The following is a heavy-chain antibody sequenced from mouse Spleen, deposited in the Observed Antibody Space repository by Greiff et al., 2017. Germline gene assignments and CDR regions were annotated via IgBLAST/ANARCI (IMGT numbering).Heavy chain of an antibody. CDR2: FHPYNDDT. CDR1: GYTFTTYP. Sequence: VKLVESGAELVKPGASVKMSCKASGYTFTTYPIEWMKQNHGKSLEWIGNFHPYNDDTKYNEKFKGKATLTVEKSSSTVYLELSRLTSDDSAVYYCARLGFLDSSGYVADYWGQGTSVTVSS. D-gene: IGHD3-2*01. V-gene: IGHV1-47*01. J-gene: IGHJ4*01. CDR3: ARLGFLDSSGYVADY.